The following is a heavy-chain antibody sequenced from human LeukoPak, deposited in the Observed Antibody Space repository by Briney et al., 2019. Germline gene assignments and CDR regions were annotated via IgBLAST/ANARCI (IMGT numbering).Heavy chain of an antibody. J-gene: IGHJ5*02. Sequence: PSETLSLTCTGSGGSISSDYWRLIPQPARERPELIGRIYSGWNTNYNPPLLTRATQPVDPSKNQFCLTLSSLPAADSGVYYWTRGTVITFGGVTQTGGNWFDAWGQGTLVTVSS. CDR1: GGSISSDY. CDR3: TRGTVITFGGVTQTGGNWFDA. V-gene: IGHV4-4*07. D-gene: IGHD3-16*01. CDR2: IYSGWNT.